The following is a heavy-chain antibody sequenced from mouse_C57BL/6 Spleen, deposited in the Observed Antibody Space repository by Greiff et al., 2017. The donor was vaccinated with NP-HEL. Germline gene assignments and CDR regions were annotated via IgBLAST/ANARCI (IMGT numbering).Heavy chain of an antibody. CDR2: IRYKANGYTT. CDR3: ARRYYECWYFDV. Sequence: EVMLVESGGGLVQPGGSLCLSCAASGFTFTDYYMSWVRHPPGKALEWLGFIRYKANGYTTEYSASVKGRFTISRDTSKSILYLQMNALRAEDSATYYCARRYYECWYFDVWGTGTTVTVSS. CDR1: GFTFTDYY. J-gene: IGHJ1*03. D-gene: IGHD2-4*01. V-gene: IGHV7-3*01.